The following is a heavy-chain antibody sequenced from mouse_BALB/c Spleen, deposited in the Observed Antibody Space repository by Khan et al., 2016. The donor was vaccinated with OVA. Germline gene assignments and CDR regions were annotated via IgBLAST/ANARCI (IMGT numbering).Heavy chain of an antibody. Sequence: EVQLQESGGDLVKPGGSLKLSCAFSGFSFSSYSMSWVRQTPDKRLEWVATISSGGDYTYYPDSVKGRFTISRDNARNILYLQMSSLKSEATAMYYCASHLTGSFAYWGQGTLVTVSA. D-gene: IGHD4-1*01. CDR1: GFSFSSYS. CDR3: ASHLTGSFAY. V-gene: IGHV5-6*01. CDR2: ISSGGDYT. J-gene: IGHJ3*01.